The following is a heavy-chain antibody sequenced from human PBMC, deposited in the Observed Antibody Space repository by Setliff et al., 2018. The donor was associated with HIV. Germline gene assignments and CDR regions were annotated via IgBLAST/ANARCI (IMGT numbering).Heavy chain of an antibody. V-gene: IGHV1-2*02. CDR3: AWGKGVGGVVITGGLDV. Sequence: ASVKVSCKASGFSFDDYYIHWVRQAPGQGLEWMGCVIPNSGKTYYAQEFQGRVTMTSDTSINTAYMELSSLTSEETAVYYWAWGKGVGGVVITGGLDVWGKGTTVTVSS. CDR1: GFSFDDYY. J-gene: IGHJ6*04. CDR2: VIPNSGKT. D-gene: IGHD3-10*01.